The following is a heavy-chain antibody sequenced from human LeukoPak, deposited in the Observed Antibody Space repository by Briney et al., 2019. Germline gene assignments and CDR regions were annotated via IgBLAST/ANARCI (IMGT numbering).Heavy chain of an antibody. CDR3: AKDRTQGSGWYLIFDY. Sequence: RPGGSLRLSCAASGFTFSTYAMNWVRQAPGKGLEWVSYITNNGSTIYYADSVKGRFTISRDKAENSLYLQMDSLRAEDTAVYFCAKDRTQGSGWYLIFDYWSQGTLVTVSS. CDR1: GFTFSTYA. J-gene: IGHJ4*02. CDR2: ITNNGSTI. V-gene: IGHV3-48*03. D-gene: IGHD6-19*01.